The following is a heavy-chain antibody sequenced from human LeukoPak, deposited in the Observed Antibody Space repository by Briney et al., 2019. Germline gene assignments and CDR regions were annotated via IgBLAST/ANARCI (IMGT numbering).Heavy chain of an antibody. J-gene: IGHJ3*02. CDR2: IYTSGST. V-gene: IGHV4-61*02. D-gene: IGHD2-2*01. CDR3: ARAPVGGCSSTSCPIKGGRDAFDI. CDR1: GGSISSGSYY. Sequence: SQTLSLTCTVSGGSISSGSYYWSWIRQPAGKGLEWIGRIYTSGSTNYNPSLKSRVTISVDTSKNQFSLKLSSVTAADTAVYYCARAPVGGCSSTSCPIKGGRDAFDIWGQGTMVTVSS.